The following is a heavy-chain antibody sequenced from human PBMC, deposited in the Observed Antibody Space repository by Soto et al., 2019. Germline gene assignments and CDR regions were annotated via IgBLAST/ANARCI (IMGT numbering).Heavy chain of an antibody. CDR3: ARDQVLGEWNFDY. J-gene: IGHJ4*02. CDR2: IWYDGSNK. D-gene: IGHD3-16*01. Sequence: QVQLVESGGGVVQPGRSLRLSCAASGFTFSSYGMHWVRQAPGKGLEWVAVIWYDGSNKYYPDSVKGRFTISRDNSKNTLYQQMNSLRPEDTAVYYCARDQVLGEWNFDYWGQGTLVTVSS. V-gene: IGHV3-33*01. CDR1: GFTFSSYG.